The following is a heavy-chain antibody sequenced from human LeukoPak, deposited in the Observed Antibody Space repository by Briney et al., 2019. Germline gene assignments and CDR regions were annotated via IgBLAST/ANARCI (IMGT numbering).Heavy chain of an antibody. CDR2: IRCKANRDAT. CDR3: AKDQPLKYYYGSGKYDY. J-gene: IGHJ4*02. V-gene: IGHV3-73*01. CDR1: AFTFTSYG. D-gene: IGHD3-10*01. Sequence: GGSLRLSCAASAFTFTSYGLHWVRQASGKGVEWVGRIRCKANRDATAYAASVKGRFTISRDDSKNTLYLQMNSLRAEDTAVYYCAKDQPLKYYYGSGKYDYWGQGTLVTVSS.